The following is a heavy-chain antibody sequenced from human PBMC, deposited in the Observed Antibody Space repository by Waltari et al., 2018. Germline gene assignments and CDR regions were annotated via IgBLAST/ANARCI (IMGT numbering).Heavy chain of an antibody. D-gene: IGHD3-16*01. V-gene: IGHV3-53*01. CDR1: GFTVSSNY. CDR3: ARGGPLYAYGRDV. CDR2: IYSGVST. J-gene: IGHJ6*02. Sequence: EVQLVESGGGLIQPGGSLRLSCAASGFTVSSNYMSWVRQAPGKGLEWVSVIYSGVSTYYSDSVNGRFTISRYNSKNTRYLQMNSLRAEDTAVYYCARGGPLYAYGRDVWGQGTTVTVSS.